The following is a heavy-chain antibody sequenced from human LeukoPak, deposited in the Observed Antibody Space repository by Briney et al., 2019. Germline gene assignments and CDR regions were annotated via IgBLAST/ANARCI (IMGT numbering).Heavy chain of an antibody. Sequence: PGGSPRLSCAASGFTFSSYTMNWVRQAPGKGLEWVSSISTGGSYIYYADSVKGRFTISRDNAKNSLLLQMNSLRAEDTAMYYCARGGGSYYGAWGQGTLVTVSS. CDR1: GFTFSSYT. V-gene: IGHV3-21*01. D-gene: IGHD1-26*01. CDR3: ARGGGSYYGA. J-gene: IGHJ5*02. CDR2: ISTGGSYI.